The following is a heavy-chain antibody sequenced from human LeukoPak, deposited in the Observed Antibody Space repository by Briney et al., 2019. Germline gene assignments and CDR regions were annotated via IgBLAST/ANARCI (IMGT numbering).Heavy chain of an antibody. Sequence: GGSLRLSCAASGFTVSSNYMSWVRQAPGKGLEWVSVIYSGGSTYYADSVKGRFTISRDNSKNTLYLQMNSLRAEDTAVYYCARSRYYYDSSHYYYYYMDVWGKGTTVTISS. CDR1: GFTVSSNY. D-gene: IGHD3-22*01. CDR3: ARSRYYYDSSHYYYYYMDV. V-gene: IGHV3-66*01. J-gene: IGHJ6*03. CDR2: IYSGGST.